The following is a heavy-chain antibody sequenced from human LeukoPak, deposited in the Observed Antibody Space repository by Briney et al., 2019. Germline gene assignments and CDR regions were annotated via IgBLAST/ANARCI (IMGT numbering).Heavy chain of an antibody. J-gene: IGHJ4*02. D-gene: IGHD4-11*01. CDR3: AREDYSNYYFDY. CDR1: GYTFTGYY. V-gene: IGHV1-2*02. Sequence: ASVKVSCKASGYTFTGYYMHWVRQAPGQGLEWMGWINPNSGGTNYAQKFQGRVTMTRDTSISTAYMELSRLRSDDTAVYYCAREDYSNYYFDYWGQGTLVTVSS. CDR2: INPNSGGT.